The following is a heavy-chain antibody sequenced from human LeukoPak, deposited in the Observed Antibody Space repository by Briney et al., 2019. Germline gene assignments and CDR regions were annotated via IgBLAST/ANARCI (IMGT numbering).Heavy chain of an antibody. CDR3: ARVSGYDWESFYDY. CDR2: IYYSGST. J-gene: IGHJ4*02. Sequence: PSETLSLTCTVSGGSISSYYWSWIRQPPGKGLEWIGYIYYSGSTNYNPSLKSRVTISVDTSKNQFSLKLSSVTAADTAMYYCARVSGYDWESFYDYWGQGSLVTVSS. D-gene: IGHD5-12*01. CDR1: GGSISSYY. V-gene: IGHV4-59*01.